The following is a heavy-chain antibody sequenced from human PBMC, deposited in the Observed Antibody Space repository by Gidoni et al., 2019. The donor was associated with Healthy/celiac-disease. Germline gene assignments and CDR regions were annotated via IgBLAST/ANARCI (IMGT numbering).Heavy chain of an antibody. CDR3: ARVDYYDSSGYYSLQGAFDI. V-gene: IGHV4-39*07. D-gene: IGHD3-22*01. CDR2: IYYSGST. CDR1: GGSISSSSYY. Sequence: QLQLQESGPGLVKPSETLSLTYTVSGGSISSSSYYWGWIRQPPGKGLEWIGSIYYSGSTYYNPSLKSRVTISVDTSKNQFSLKLSSVTAADTAVYYCARVDYYDSSGYYSLQGAFDIWGQGTMVTVSS. J-gene: IGHJ3*02.